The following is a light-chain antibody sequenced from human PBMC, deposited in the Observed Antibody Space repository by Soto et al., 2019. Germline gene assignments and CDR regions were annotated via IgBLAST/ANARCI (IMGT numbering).Light chain of an antibody. V-gene: IGLV2-14*01. Sequence: QSALTQPASVSGSPGQSITISCTGTSSDIGGYYYVSWYQHHPGKAPKHLIYQVTNRPSGVSNRFSGSKSGNTASLTISGLQADDEADYYCTSYSSSDIFYVFGTGTKLTVL. CDR1: SSDIGGYYY. CDR3: TSYSSSDIFYV. CDR2: QVT. J-gene: IGLJ1*01.